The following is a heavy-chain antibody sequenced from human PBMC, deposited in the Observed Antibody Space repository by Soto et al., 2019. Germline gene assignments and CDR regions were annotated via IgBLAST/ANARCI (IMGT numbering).Heavy chain of an antibody. CDR3: ARPRRPLRYGNAFDI. J-gene: IGHJ3*02. D-gene: IGHD2-21*02. Sequence: QLQLQESGPGLLKPSETLSLNCTVSGDSIGSSNYYWGWIRQPPGKGLEWIGSIFYTGNTYYNPSLKSRVTISVDTSKNHFSPTLRSVTAADTAEYYCARPRRPLRYGNAFDIWGQGTMVTVSS. CDR2: IFYTGNT. CDR1: GDSIGSSNYY. V-gene: IGHV4-39*02.